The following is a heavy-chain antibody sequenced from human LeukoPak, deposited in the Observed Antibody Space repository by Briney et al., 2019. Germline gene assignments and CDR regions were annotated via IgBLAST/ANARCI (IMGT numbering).Heavy chain of an antibody. V-gene: IGHV4-59*12. CDR2: IYYSGST. Sequence: SETLSLTCTVSGGSISSYYWSWIRQPPGKGLEWIGYIYYSGSTNYNPSLKSRVTISVDTSKNQFSLKLSSVTAADTAVYYCAREDQVPAAIRGVYGYWGQGTLVTVSS. J-gene: IGHJ4*02. CDR3: AREDQVPAAIRGVYGY. D-gene: IGHD2-2*02. CDR1: GGSISSYY.